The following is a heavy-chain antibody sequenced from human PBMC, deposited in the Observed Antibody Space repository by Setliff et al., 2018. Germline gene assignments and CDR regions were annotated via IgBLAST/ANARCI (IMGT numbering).Heavy chain of an antibody. J-gene: IGHJ4*02. V-gene: IGHV4-39*01. CDR2: IYYTGTT. Sequence: SETLSLTCTVSGDPISPGTHNWGWIRQPPGKGLEWLGSIYYTGTTFYNPSLESRVAVSLDASEKKFSLNLRSVTTADTAVYYCARHFYPPDFFAHWGQGLLVTVS. CDR3: ARHFYPPDFFAH. CDR1: GDPISPGTHN. D-gene: IGHD3-3*01.